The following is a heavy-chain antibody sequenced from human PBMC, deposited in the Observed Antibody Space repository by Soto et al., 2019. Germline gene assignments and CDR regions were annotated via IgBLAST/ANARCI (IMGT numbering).Heavy chain of an antibody. CDR1: GGTFSSNV. CDR3: ARARGGEDVLTGIYWFDP. J-gene: IGHJ5*02. CDR2: IIPLFGTA. V-gene: IGHV1-69*13. Sequence: SVKVSCKASGGTFSSNVITWVRQAPGQGLEWMGVIIPLFGTANYAQKFQGRVTITVDESTSTAYMELSSLRSEDTAVYYCARARGGEDVLTGIYWFDPWGQGTLVTVSS. D-gene: IGHD3-9*01.